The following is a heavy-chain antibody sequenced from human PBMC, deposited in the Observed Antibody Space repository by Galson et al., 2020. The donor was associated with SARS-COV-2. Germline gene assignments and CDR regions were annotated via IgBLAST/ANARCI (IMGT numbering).Heavy chain of an antibody. Sequence: SETLSLTCTVSGGSISSGSYYWSWIRQPAGKGLEWIGRIYTSGSTNYNPSLKSRVTISVDTSKNQFSLKLSSVTAADTAVYYCAGLYGSGSYYYYYYYMDVWGKGTTVTISS. J-gene: IGHJ6*03. V-gene: IGHV4-61*02. D-gene: IGHD3-10*01. CDR3: AGLYGSGSYYYYYYYMDV. CDR2: IYTSGST. CDR1: GGSISSGSYY.